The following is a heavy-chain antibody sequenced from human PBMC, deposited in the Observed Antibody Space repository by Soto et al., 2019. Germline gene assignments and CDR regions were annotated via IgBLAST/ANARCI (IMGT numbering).Heavy chain of an antibody. V-gene: IGHV1-8*01. Sequence: TSVKVSCEACGDSYTSYDINWVRQATGQGLEWMGWMNPNSGNTGYAQKFQGRVTMTRNTSISTAYMELSSLRSEDTAVYYCARALRIMITFGGVIVSYWFDPWGQGTLVTVSS. CDR1: GDSYTSYD. CDR2: MNPNSGNT. D-gene: IGHD3-16*02. CDR3: ARALRIMITFGGVIVSYWFDP. J-gene: IGHJ5*02.